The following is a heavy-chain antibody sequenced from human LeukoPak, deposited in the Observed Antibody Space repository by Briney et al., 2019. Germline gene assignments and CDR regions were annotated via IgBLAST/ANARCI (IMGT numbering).Heavy chain of an antibody. Sequence: SETLSLTCAVYGESFSGYYWSWIRQPPGKGLEWIGSIYYSGSTYYNPSLKSRVTISVDTSKNQFSLKLSSVTAADTAIYYCARVAAKTVDYWGQGTLVTVSS. D-gene: IGHD2-15*01. J-gene: IGHJ4*02. CDR1: GESFSGYY. V-gene: IGHV4-34*01. CDR2: IYYSGST. CDR3: ARVAAKTVDY.